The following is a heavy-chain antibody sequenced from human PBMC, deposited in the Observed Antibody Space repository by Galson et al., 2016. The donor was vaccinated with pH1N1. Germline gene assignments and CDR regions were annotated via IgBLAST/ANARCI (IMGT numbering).Heavy chain of an antibody. V-gene: IGHV4-39*02. J-gene: IGHJ5*02. CDR3: ARGVAAASRFDL. CDR1: GGSMRSSDHY. Sequence: SETLSLTCSVSGGSMRSSDHYWAWVRQPPGKGLEWIGSVFHRGTTYYDLSLKSRVTISIDTSNKRFSLKVTSVSAADAAVYYCARGVAAASRFDLWGQGSLVAVSP. CDR2: VFHRGTT. D-gene: IGHD6-13*01.